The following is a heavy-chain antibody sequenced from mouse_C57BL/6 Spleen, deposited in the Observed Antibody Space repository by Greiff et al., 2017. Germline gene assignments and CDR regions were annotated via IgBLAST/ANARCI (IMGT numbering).Heavy chain of an antibody. CDR3: ARYIAQARMYYFDY. CDR2: IRNKANGYTT. V-gene: IGHV7-3*01. D-gene: IGHD3-2*02. CDR1: GFTFTDYY. J-gene: IGHJ2*01. Sequence: EVKVVESGGGLVQPGGSLSLSCAASGFTFTDYYMSWVRQPPGKALEWLGFIRNKANGYTTEYSASVKGRFTISRDNSQSILYLQMNALRAEDSATYYCARYIAQARMYYFDYWGQGTTLTVSS.